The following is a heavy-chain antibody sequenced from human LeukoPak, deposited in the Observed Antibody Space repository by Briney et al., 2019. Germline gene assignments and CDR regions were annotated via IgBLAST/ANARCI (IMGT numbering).Heavy chain of an antibody. CDR2: IYTSGST. V-gene: IGHV4-4*07. Sequence: SETLSLTCTVSGGSISSYYWSWIRQPAGKGLEWIGRIYTSGSTNYNPSLKSRVTMSVDTSKNQFSLKLSSVTAADTAVYYCARGEIVGATGYYFDYWGQGTLVTVSS. CDR1: GGSISSYY. D-gene: IGHD1-26*01. CDR3: ARGEIVGATGYYFDY. J-gene: IGHJ4*02.